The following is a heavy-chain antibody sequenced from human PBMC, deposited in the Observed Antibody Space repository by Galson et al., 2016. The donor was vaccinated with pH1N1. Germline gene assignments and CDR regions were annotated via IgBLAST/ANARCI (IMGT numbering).Heavy chain of an antibody. CDR1: GDSVSSNRVA. D-gene: IGHD6-19*01. Sequence: CAISGDSVSSNRVAWHWIRQSPSRGLEWLGTTYYRSTWSNDYAVSVKSRITINPDTSKNQFSLQLDSVTPEDTAVYYCARVRASGWPNYYGMDVWGQGTTVTVSS. J-gene: IGHJ6*02. CDR3: ARVRASGWPNYYGMDV. CDR2: TYYRSTWSN. V-gene: IGHV6-1*01.